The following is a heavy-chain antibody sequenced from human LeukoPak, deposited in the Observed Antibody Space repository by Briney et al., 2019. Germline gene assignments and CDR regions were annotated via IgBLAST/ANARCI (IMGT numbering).Heavy chain of an antibody. D-gene: IGHD6-6*01. Sequence: GASVKVSCKASGYTFTGYYMHWVRQAPGQGREWMGWINPNSGGTKYEQKFQGRVTMTRDTSISTAYMELSRLRSDATAVYYCAREVEYSSSSGRFDPWGQGTLVTVSS. J-gene: IGHJ5*02. CDR3: AREVEYSSSSGRFDP. CDR1: GYTFTGYY. V-gene: IGHV1-2*02. CDR2: INPNSGGT.